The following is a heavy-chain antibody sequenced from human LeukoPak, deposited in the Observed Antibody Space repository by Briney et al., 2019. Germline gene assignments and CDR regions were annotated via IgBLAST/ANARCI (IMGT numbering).Heavy chain of an antibody. Sequence: SSETLSLTCTVSGGSISSYYWNWIRQPPGKGLEWIGYIYYSGSTNYNPSLKSRVNISVDTSKNQFSLRLSSVTAADTAVYYCARLGYCNGGSCYLDYWGQGTLVTVSS. CDR3: ARLGYCNGGSCYLDY. D-gene: IGHD2-15*01. CDR1: GGSISSYY. V-gene: IGHV4-59*08. J-gene: IGHJ4*02. CDR2: IYYSGST.